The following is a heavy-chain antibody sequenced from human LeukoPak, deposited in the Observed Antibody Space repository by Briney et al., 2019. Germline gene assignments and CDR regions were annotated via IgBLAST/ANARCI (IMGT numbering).Heavy chain of an antibody. CDR2: IWYDGSNK. CDR1: GFTFSSYG. V-gene: IGHV3-33*01. J-gene: IGHJ3*02. Sequence: GGSLRLSCAASGFTFSSYGMHWVRQAPGKGLEGVAVIWYDGSNKYYADSVKGRFTISRDNSKNTLYLQMNSLRAEDTAVYYCARRIAGDGSHAFDIWGQGTMVTVSS. D-gene: IGHD6-19*01. CDR3: ARRIAGDGSHAFDI.